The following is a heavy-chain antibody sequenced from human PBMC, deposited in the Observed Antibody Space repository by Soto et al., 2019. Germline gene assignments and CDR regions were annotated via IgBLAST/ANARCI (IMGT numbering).Heavy chain of an antibody. J-gene: IGHJ4*02. D-gene: IGHD3-3*01. V-gene: IGHV3-30*18. CDR2: ISYDGSNK. CDR1: GFTFSSYG. CDR3: AKDSRITIFGVVINRGGFDY. Sequence: GGSLRLSCAASGFTFSSYGMHWVRQAPGKGLEWVAVISYDGSNKYYADSVKGRFTISRDNSKNTLYLQMNSLRAEDTAVYYCAKDSRITIFGVVINRGGFDYWGQGTLVTVSS.